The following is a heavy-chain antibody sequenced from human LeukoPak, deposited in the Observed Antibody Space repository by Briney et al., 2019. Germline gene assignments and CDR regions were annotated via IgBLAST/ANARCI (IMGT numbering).Heavy chain of an antibody. CDR2: ISYDGRNE. CDR3: ARGEAYYDRNGLPGAALDF. J-gene: IGHJ3*01. CDR1: GFTFSNHA. V-gene: IGHV3-30*04. D-gene: IGHD3-22*01. Sequence: GGSLRLSCTASGFTFSNHALHWVRQAPGKGLEWLTVISYDGRNEYYADSVTGRFTISRDNSKDTVSLQLNSLRVEDAAVYYCARGEAYYDRNGLPGAALDFWGLGTLVTVSS.